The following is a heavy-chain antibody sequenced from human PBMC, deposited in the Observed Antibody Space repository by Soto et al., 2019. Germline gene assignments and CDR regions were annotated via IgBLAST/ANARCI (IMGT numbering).Heavy chain of an antibody. D-gene: IGHD3-10*01. J-gene: IGHJ5*02. CDR2: IYHSGST. CDR1: GGSISSSNW. CDR3: AGRGGFGEFLNWFDP. Sequence: PSETLSLTCAVSGGSISSSNWWSWVRQPPGKGLEWIGEIYHSGSTNYNPSLKSRVTISVDKSKNQFSLKLSSVTAADTAVYYCAGRGGFGEFLNWFDPWGQGTLVTVSS. V-gene: IGHV4-4*02.